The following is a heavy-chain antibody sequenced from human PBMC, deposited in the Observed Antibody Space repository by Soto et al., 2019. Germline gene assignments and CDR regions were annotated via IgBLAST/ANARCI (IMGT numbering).Heavy chain of an antibody. V-gene: IGHV2-5*02. CDR1: GFSLSTSGVG. CDR2: IYWDDDK. CDR3: AHSEIAAAGPFMYYGMDV. D-gene: IGHD6-13*01. J-gene: IGHJ6*02. Sequence: QITLKESGPTLVKPTQTLTLTCTFSGFSLSTSGVGVGWIRQPPGKALEWLALIYWDDDKHYSPSLKSRLTITKDTSKNQVVLTMTNMDPVDTATYYCAHSEIAAAGPFMYYGMDVWGQGTTVTVSS.